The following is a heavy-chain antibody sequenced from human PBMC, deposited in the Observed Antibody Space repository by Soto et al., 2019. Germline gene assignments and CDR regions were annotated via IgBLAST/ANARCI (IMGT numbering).Heavy chain of an antibody. Sequence: GGSLRLSCAASGFTFSSYGMHWVRQAPGEGLEWVAVIWYDGSNKYYADSVKGRFTISRDNSKNTLYLQMNSLRAEDTAVYYCARGGTTVTTRDWFDPWGQGTLVTVSS. J-gene: IGHJ5*02. V-gene: IGHV3-33*01. D-gene: IGHD4-17*01. CDR2: IWYDGSNK. CDR3: ARGGTTVTTRDWFDP. CDR1: GFTFSSYG.